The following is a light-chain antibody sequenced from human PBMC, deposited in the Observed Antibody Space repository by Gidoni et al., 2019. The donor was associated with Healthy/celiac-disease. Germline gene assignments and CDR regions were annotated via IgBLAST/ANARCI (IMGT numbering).Light chain of an antibody. CDR1: SSDVGGYNY. J-gene: IGLJ1*01. Sequence: QAALPPPASVSGSPGQSITISCTGTSSDVGGYNYVSWYQQHPGKAPKLMIYDVSNRPSGVSNRFSGSKSGNTASLTISGLQAEDEADYYCSSYTSSSTYVFGTGTKVTVL. V-gene: IGLV2-14*03. CDR2: DVS. CDR3: SSYTSSSTYV.